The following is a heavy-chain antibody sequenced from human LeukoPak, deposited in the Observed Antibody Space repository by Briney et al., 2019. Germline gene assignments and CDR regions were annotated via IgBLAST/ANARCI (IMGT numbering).Heavy chain of an antibody. D-gene: IGHD6-13*01. V-gene: IGHV3-11*01. J-gene: IGHJ4*02. CDR3: ARDLRGIAAAHYFDY. CDR1: SFTFSDYY. CDR2: INGGGDII. Sequence: GGSLRLSCAASSFTFSDYYMSWIRQAPGKGLEWVSYINGGGDIIYYADSVKGRFTISRDNAKNSLYLQMNSLRGEDTAVYYCARDLRGIAAAHYFDYWGQGTLVTVSS.